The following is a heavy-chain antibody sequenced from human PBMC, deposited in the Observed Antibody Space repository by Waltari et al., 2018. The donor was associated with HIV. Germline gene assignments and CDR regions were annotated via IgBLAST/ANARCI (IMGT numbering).Heavy chain of an antibody. D-gene: IGHD6-13*01. CDR3: ARDPKEAYAAAGSGDY. CDR2: INPSGGST. CDR1: GYTFTSYY. Sequence: QVQLVQSVAEVKKPGASVKVSCTASGYTFTSYYMHWVRQAPGQGLEWMRIINPSGGSTSYAQKFQGRVTMTRDTSTSTVYMELSSLRSEDTAVYYCARDPKEAYAAAGSGDYWGQGTLVTVSS. J-gene: IGHJ4*02. V-gene: IGHV1-46*01.